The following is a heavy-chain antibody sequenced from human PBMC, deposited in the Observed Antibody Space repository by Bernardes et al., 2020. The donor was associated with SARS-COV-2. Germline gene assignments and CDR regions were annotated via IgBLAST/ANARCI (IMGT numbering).Heavy chain of an antibody. V-gene: IGHV4-39*01. D-gene: IGHD2-15*01. CDR2: IYYSGTT. Sequence: SETLSLTCTVSGGSISSSAYYWGWIRQPPGKGLEWIGTIYYSGTTYYNPSLKSRVIISVDTSKNQFSLKLSSVTAADTAVYYCARLIRNCNGGSCHPGWFDPWGQGTLVTVSS. CDR1: GGSISSSAYY. J-gene: IGHJ5*02. CDR3: ARLIRNCNGGSCHPGWFDP.